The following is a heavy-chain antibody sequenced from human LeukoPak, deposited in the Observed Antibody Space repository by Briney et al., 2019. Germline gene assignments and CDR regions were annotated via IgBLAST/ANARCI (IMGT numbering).Heavy chain of an antibody. Sequence: GGSLRLSCAASGFTFSSYSMNWVRQAPGKGLEWVSSTSSSSSYIYYADSVKGRFTISRDNAKNSLYLQMNSLRAEDTAVYYCARVALIAARDYWGQGTLVTVSS. D-gene: IGHD6-6*01. V-gene: IGHV3-21*01. CDR3: ARVALIAARDY. CDR2: TSSSSSYI. J-gene: IGHJ4*02. CDR1: GFTFSSYS.